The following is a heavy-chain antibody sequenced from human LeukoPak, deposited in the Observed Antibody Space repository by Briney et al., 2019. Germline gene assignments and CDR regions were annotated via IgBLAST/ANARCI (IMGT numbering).Heavy chain of an antibody. J-gene: IGHJ5*02. CDR3: ARDLPVPRMYSSGWYGVTGRWFDP. Sequence: SLKVYCNASGGTFSSYTISCVRQAPGQVLEWMGWISAYNGNTNYAQKLQGRVTMTTDTSASPAYMELRSLRSDDTAVYYCARDLPVPRMYSSGWYGVTGRWFDPWGQGTLVTVSS. CDR2: ISAYNGNT. D-gene: IGHD6-19*01. V-gene: IGHV1-18*01. CDR1: GGTFSSYT.